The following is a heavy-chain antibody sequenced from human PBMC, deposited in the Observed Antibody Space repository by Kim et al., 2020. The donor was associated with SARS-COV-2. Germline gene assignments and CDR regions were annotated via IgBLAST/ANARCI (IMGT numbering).Heavy chain of an antibody. CDR1: GYPFTSYG. V-gene: IGHV1-18*01. CDR3: AGRSVAATDY. CDR2: ISGYNGKT. Sequence: ASVKVSCQTSGYPFTSYGVSWVRQAPGQGLEWMGWISGYNGKTKYAQKFQDRVTMTIDTSTKTAFMEVRSLTSDDTAIYYCAGRSVAATDYWGQGTLVTVSA. D-gene: IGHD6-13*01. J-gene: IGHJ4*02.